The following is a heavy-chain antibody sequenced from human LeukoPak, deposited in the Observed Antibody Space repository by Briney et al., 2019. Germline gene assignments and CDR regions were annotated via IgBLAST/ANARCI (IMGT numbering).Heavy chain of an antibody. V-gene: IGHV4-59*01. CDR2: IYYSGST. CDR1: GGSISSYY. CDR3: ARYRIFGVVADAFDI. J-gene: IGHJ3*02. Sequence: SETLSLTCTVSGGSISSYYWSWIRQPPGKGLEWIGYIYYSGSTNYNPSLKSRVTISVDTSKNQFSLKLSSVTAADTAVYYCARYRIFGVVADAFDIWGQGTMVTVSS. D-gene: IGHD3-3*02.